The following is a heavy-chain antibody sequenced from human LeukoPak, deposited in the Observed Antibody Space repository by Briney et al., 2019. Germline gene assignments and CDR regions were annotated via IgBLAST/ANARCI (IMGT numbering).Heavy chain of an antibody. D-gene: IGHD1-26*01. CDR1: GGSISSSSYY. V-gene: IGHV4-39*07. CDR3: AREFGGATTPSFDY. CDR2: IYYSGST. Sequence: SETLSLTCTVSGGSISSSSYYWGWIRQPPGKGLEWIGSIYYSGSTYYNPSLKSRVTISVDTSKNQFSLKLSSVTAADTAVYYCAREFGGATTPSFDYWGQGTLVTVSS. J-gene: IGHJ4*02.